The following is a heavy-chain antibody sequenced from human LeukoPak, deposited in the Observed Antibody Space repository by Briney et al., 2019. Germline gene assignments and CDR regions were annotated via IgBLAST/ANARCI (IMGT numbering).Heavy chain of an antibody. CDR2: IQYDGSTK. CDR1: GFTFSTYD. J-gene: IGHJ4*02. Sequence: GGSLRLSCAASGFTFSTYDMHWVRQAPGKGLEWVSLIQYDGSTKYYADSVKGRFTISRDNSMNTLYLQMNSLRPEDTAVYYCAKRYSSGCLDYWGQGTLVTVSS. D-gene: IGHD6-19*01. V-gene: IGHV3-30*02. CDR3: AKRYSSGCLDY.